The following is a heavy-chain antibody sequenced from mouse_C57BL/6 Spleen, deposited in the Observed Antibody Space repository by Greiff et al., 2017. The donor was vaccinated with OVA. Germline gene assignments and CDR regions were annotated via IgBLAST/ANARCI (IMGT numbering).Heavy chain of an antibody. V-gene: IGHV1-15*01. CDR1: GYTFTDYE. D-gene: IGHD1-1*02. CDR2: IDPETGGT. CDR3: TRRKIYGPYYYAMDY. J-gene: IGHJ4*01. Sequence: QVQLQQSGAELVRPGASVTLSCKASGYTFTDYEMHWVKQTPVHGLEWIGAIDPETGGTAYNQKFKGKAILTADKSSSTAYMELRSLTSEDSAVYYCTRRKIYGPYYYAMDYWGQGTSVTVSS.